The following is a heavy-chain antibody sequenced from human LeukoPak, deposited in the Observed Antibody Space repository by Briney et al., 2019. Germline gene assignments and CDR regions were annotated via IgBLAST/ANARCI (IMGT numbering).Heavy chain of an antibody. D-gene: IGHD6-19*01. V-gene: IGHV4-4*07. CDR1: GGSISSYY. J-gene: IGHJ3*02. Sequence: SETLSLTCTVSGGSISSYYWSWIRQPAGKGLEWIGRIYYSGSTNYNPSLKSRVTISVDTSKNQFSLKLSSVTAADTAVYYCARDPRGQWLPDIWGQGTMVTVSS. CDR2: IYYSGST. CDR3: ARDPRGQWLPDI.